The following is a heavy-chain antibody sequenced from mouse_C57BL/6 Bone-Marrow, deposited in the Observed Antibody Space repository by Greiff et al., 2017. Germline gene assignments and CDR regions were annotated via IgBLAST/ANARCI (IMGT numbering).Heavy chain of an antibody. J-gene: IGHJ4*01. Sequence: VQLQQSGAELVRPGASVKLSCTASGFTFKADYMHWVKQRPEQGLEWIGWIYPENGDTEYASKFQGKATITADTSSNTAYLQLSSLTSEDTAVYYCTSYDYDYAMDYWGQGTSVTVSS. CDR1: GFTFKADY. V-gene: IGHV14-4*01. CDR3: TSYDYDYAMDY. D-gene: IGHD2-4*01. CDR2: IYPENGDT.